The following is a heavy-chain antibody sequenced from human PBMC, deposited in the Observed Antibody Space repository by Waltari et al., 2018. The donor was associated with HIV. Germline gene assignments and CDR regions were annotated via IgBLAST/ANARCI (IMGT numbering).Heavy chain of an antibody. CDR3: AKRGLYSSTWYATY. CDR1: GFTFSSYT. J-gene: IGHJ4*02. D-gene: IGHD2-2*01. Sequence: EVQLLESGGGLVQPGGSLRLSCAASGFTFSSYTMSWVRQAPGRGLEWVSAISDLGGRTYYADSVKGRFTISRDNSKNTLYLQMNSLRAEDTAVYYCAKRGLYSSTWYATYWGQGTLVTVSS. V-gene: IGHV3-23*01. CDR2: ISDLGGRT.